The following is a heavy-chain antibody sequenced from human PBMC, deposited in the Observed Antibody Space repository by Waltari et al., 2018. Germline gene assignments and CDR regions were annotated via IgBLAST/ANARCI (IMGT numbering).Heavy chain of an antibody. CDR3: VRTARLAEY. J-gene: IGHJ4*02. V-gene: IGHV3-7*01. CDR2: IEQDGNEK. Sequence: EVQLVESGGCLVQPGGSLRPSCAASGSTFSDYWMTWVRQAPGKGLEFVANIEQDGNEKNYVDSVKGRFTISRDNAKNSLYLQMNSLRVEDTAVYYCVRTARLAEYWGQGTLVTVSS. D-gene: IGHD4-17*01. CDR1: GSTFSDYW.